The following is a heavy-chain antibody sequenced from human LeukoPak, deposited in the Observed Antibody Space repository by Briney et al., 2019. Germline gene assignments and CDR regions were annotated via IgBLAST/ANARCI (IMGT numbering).Heavy chain of an antibody. V-gene: IGHV4-59*07. CDR1: VGTNCSYR. CDR2: IYYSGSS. J-gene: IGHJ4*02. CDR3: ARASIGIDY. Sequence: PTGTLNLTCKVSVGTNCSYRWSWIRQSTGKGLEWIGYIYYSGSSNYNPSLKSRVTLSLDTSKKQFSLRLSSVAAADTAVYYCARASIGIDYWGQGNLVTVSS.